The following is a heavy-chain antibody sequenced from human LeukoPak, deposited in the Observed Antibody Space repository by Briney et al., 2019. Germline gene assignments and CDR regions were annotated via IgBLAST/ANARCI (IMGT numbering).Heavy chain of an antibody. J-gene: IGHJ4*02. CDR2: IYSSGAT. D-gene: IGHD2-15*01. Sequence: NSSETLSLTCTVSGGSISGYFWSWIRQPPGKGLEWIGHIYSSGATNHSPSLRTRVTMSVDTSKNQLSLRLTSVTAADTAVYYCARGYCTGGTCYPTFDYWGQGVLVTVSS. V-gene: IGHV4-59*08. CDR3: ARGYCTGGTCYPTFDY. CDR1: GGSISGYF.